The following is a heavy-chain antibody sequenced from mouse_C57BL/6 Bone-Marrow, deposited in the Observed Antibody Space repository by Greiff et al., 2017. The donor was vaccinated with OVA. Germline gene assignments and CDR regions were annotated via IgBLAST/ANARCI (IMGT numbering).Heavy chain of an antibody. CDR2: ISDGGSYT. Sequence: EVKLVESGGGLVKPGGSLKLSCAASGFTFSSYAMSWVRQTPGKRLEWVATISDGGSYTYYPDNVKGRFTISRDNAKNNLYLQMSHLKSEDTAMYYCARDRDRWLLYWYFDVWGTGTTVTVSS. CDR3: ARDRDRWLLYWYFDV. J-gene: IGHJ1*03. V-gene: IGHV5-4*01. D-gene: IGHD2-3*01. CDR1: GFTFSSYA.